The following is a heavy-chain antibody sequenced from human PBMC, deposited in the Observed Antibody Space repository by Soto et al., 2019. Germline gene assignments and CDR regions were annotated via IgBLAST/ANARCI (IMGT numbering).Heavy chain of an antibody. CDR2: IYYSGST. Sequence: SETLSLTCTVSGGSISSSSYYWGWIRQPPGKGLEWIGSIYYSGSTYYNPSLKSRVTISVDTSKNQFSLKLSSVTAADTAVYYCARESFDGDYRLFDYWGQGTLVTVSS. D-gene: IGHD4-17*01. CDR1: GGSISSSSYY. CDR3: ARESFDGDYRLFDY. V-gene: IGHV4-39*07. J-gene: IGHJ4*02.